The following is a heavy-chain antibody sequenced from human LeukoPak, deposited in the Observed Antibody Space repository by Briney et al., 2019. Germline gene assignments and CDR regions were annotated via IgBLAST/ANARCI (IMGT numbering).Heavy chain of an antibody. J-gene: IGHJ4*02. V-gene: IGHV4-38-2*02. CDR2: TYHSGST. CDR3: AKDRIYVGIAAAGIDY. D-gene: IGHD6-13*01. Sequence: SETLSLTCTVSGYSISSGYYWGWIRQPPGKGLEWIGSTYHSGSTYYNPSLKSRVTISVDTSKNQFSLKLSSVTAADTAVYYCAKDRIYVGIAAAGIDYWGQGTLVTVSS. CDR1: GYSISSGYY.